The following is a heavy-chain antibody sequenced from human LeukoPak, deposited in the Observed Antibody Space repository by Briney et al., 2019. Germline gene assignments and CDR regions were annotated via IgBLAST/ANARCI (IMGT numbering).Heavy chain of an antibody. CDR1: GGSISSSSYY. V-gene: IGHV4-39*01. D-gene: IGHD3-10*01. J-gene: IGHJ4*02. Sequence: SETLSLTCTVSGGSISSSSYYWGWIRQPPGMGLEWLGSIFYSGSTYYNPSLKSRVTISVDTSRNQFSLKLSSVTAADTAVYYCARRLGSYHSFDYWGQGTLVTVSP. CDR3: ARRLGSYHSFDY. CDR2: IFYSGST.